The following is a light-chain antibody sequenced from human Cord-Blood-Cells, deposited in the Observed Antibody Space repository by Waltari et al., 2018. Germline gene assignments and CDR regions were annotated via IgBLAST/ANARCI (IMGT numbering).Light chain of an antibody. CDR1: QSLLHSNGYNY. CDR2: FGS. Sequence: DIVMTQSPLSLPVTPGEPASISCRSSQSLLHSNGYNYLDWYLQKPGQSPQLLIYFGSNRASGVPDRFSGSGSGTDFTLKISRVEAEDVAVYYCMQALQTPRTFGQGTKVEIK. V-gene: IGKV2-28*01. J-gene: IGKJ1*01. CDR3: MQALQTPRT.